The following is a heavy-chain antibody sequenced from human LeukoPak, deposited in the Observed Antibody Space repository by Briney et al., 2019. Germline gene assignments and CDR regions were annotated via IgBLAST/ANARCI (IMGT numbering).Heavy chain of an antibody. D-gene: IGHD3-16*01. CDR2: IHYSGSA. V-gene: IGHV4-59*03. J-gene: IGHJ6*02. CDR1: GGSISGFY. Sequence: SETLSLTCAVSGGSISGFYWTWIRQPPGKGLEFIGQIHYSGSADYNPSLKSRITMSVDTSKNQFFLSLNSVTAADTAVYYCAKFGLYYNMDVWGQGTTVTVSS. CDR3: AKFGLYYNMDV.